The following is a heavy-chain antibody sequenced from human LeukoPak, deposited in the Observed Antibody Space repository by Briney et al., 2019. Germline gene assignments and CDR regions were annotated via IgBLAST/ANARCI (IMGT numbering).Heavy chain of an antibody. CDR3: ARGWTAGHLDY. Sequence: GGSLRLSCAASGFTFSSYGMHWVRQAPGKGLVWVSRINSDGSSTSYADSVKGRFTVSRDNAKNTLYLQMNSLRAEDTAVYYCARGWTAGHLDYWGQGTLVTVSS. CDR1: GFTFSSYG. V-gene: IGHV3-74*01. D-gene: IGHD6-19*01. CDR2: INSDGSST. J-gene: IGHJ4*02.